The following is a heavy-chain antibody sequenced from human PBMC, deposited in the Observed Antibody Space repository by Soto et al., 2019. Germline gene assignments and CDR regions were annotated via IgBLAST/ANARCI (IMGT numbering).Heavy chain of an antibody. CDR3: AKIFRGNPDYGMDV. V-gene: IGHV3-23*01. D-gene: IGHD3-3*01. J-gene: IGHJ6*02. Sequence: AGGSLRLSCAASGFTFSSYAMSWVRQAPGKGLEWVSAISGSGGSTYYADSVKGRFTISRDNSKNTLYLQMNSLRAEDTAVYYCAKIFRGNPDYGMDVWGQGTTVTVSS. CDR2: ISGSGGST. CDR1: GFTFSSYA.